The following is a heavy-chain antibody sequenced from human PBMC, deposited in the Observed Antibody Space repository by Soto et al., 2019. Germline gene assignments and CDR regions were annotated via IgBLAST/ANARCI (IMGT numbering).Heavy chain of an antibody. J-gene: IGHJ6*02. CDR2: ISSSSSYI. CDR3: ARDLDRVDSSSWFRYGMAV. CDR1: GFTFSSYS. D-gene: IGHD6-13*01. Sequence: EVQLVESGGGLVKPGGSLRLSCAASGFTFSSYSMNWVRQAPGKGLEWVSSISSSSSYIYYADSVKGRFTISRDNAKNSLYLQMNSLRAEDTAVYYCARDLDRVDSSSWFRYGMAVWGQGTTVTVSS. V-gene: IGHV3-21*01.